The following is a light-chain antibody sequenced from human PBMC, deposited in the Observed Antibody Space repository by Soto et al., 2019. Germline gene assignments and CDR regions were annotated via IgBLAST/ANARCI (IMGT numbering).Light chain of an antibody. CDR3: QQYSTYPLT. Sequence: DIQMTQSPSTLSASIGDRVTITCRASQSITTCLAWYQQKPGKAPQILIYDASKLEPGVPSRLSGGGSGTEFTLTSSSLQPDDFATYYCQQYSTYPLTFGGGTRVEIK. CDR1: QSITTC. J-gene: IGKJ4*01. V-gene: IGKV1-5*01. CDR2: DAS.